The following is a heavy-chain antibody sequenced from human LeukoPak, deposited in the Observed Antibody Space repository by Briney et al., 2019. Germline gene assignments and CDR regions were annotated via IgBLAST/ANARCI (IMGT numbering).Heavy chain of an antibody. CDR2: IKQDGSEK. J-gene: IGHJ4*02. Sequence: GGSLRLSCAASGFTFSSYWMSWVRQAPGKGLEWVANIKQDGSEKYYVDSVKSRFTISRDNAKNSLYLQMNSLRAEDTAVYYCTRGQVVAARRGAFDYWGQGTLVTVSS. D-gene: IGHD6-6*01. CDR3: TRGQVVAARRGAFDY. CDR1: GFTFSSYW. V-gene: IGHV3-7*04.